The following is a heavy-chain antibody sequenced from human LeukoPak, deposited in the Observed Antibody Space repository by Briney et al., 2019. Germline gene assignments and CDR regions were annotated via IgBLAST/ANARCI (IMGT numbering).Heavy chain of an antibody. CDR3: ARDLDGYSILDY. CDR2: ISSSGSTI. Sequence: GGSLRLSCAASGFTFCGYEMNWVRQAPGKGLEWVSYISSSGSTIYYADSVKGRFTISRDNAKNSLYLQMNSLGAEDTAVYYCARDLDGYSILDYWGQGTLVTVSS. J-gene: IGHJ4*02. V-gene: IGHV3-48*03. CDR1: GFTFCGYE. D-gene: IGHD5-24*01.